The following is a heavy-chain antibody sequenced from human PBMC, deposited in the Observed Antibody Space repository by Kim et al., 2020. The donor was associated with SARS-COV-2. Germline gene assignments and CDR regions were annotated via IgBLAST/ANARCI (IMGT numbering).Heavy chain of an antibody. Sequence: KSGVTISVDTSKNQFSLKLSAVTAADTAVYYCARGVRVLRYFDWLLSLDYWGQGTLVTVSS. V-gene: IGHV4-34*01. D-gene: IGHD3-9*01. J-gene: IGHJ4*02. CDR3: ARGVRVLRYFDWLLSLDY.